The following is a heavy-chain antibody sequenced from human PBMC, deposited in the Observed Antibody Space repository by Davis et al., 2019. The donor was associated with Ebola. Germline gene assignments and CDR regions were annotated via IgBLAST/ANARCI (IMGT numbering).Heavy chain of an antibody. V-gene: IGHV5-51*01. CDR3: ARQMTRLYNWFNP. CDR2: IYPGDSDT. CDR1: GYSFTSYW. J-gene: IGHJ5*02. Sequence: GESLKISCKGSGYSFTSYWIGWVRQMPGKGLEWMGIIYPGDSDTRYSPSFQGQVTISADKSISTAYLQWSSLKDSDTAMYYCARQMTRLYNWFNPWGQGTLVTVSS.